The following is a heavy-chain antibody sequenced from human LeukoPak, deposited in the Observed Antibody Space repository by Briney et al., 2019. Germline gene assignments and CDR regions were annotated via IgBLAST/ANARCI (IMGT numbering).Heavy chain of an antibody. CDR2: IKSKTDGGTT. V-gene: IGHV3-15*01. CDR3: TTRTNTIVVVPAAIVDYYGMDV. Sequence: PGGSLRLSCAASGFTFSNAWMSWVRQAPGKGLEWVGRIKSKTDGGTTDYAAPVKGRFTISRDDSKNTLYLQMNSLKTEDTAVYYCTTRTNTIVVVPAAIVDYYGMDVWGQGTTVTVSS. J-gene: IGHJ6*02. CDR1: GFTFSNAW. D-gene: IGHD2-2*01.